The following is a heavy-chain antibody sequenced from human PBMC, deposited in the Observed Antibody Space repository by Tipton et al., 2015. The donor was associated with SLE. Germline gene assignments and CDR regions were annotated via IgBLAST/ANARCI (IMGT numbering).Heavy chain of an antibody. CDR2: ISDTGSST. V-gene: IGHV3-48*03. CDR3: ARDPRDLDY. Sequence: SLRLSCAVSGFTFSTSVMHWVRQAPGKGLEWVSYISDTGSSTSYADSVKGRFTISRDNAKNSLYLQMNSLRAEDTAVYYCARDPRDLDYWGQGTLVTVSS. J-gene: IGHJ4*02. CDR1: GFTFSTSV.